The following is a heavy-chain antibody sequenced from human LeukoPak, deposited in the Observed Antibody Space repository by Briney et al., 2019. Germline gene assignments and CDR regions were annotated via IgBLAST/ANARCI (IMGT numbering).Heavy chain of an antibody. CDR2: ISSSSSTI. CDR3: ARRSSSWYYFDY. CDR1: GFTFSSYS. D-gene: IGHD6-13*01. Sequence: GGSLRLSCAASGFTFSSYSMNWVRRAPGKGLEWVSYISSSSSTIYYADSVKGRFTISRDNSKNTLYLQMNSLRAEDTAVYYCARRSSSWYYFDYWGQGTLVTVSS. J-gene: IGHJ4*02. V-gene: IGHV3-48*01.